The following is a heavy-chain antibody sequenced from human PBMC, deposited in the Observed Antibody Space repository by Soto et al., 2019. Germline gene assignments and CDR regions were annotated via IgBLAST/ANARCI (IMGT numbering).Heavy chain of an antibody. Sequence: LRLSCAASVFTFSNYPIHWVRQAPGKGLEWVAVISYDGSNKYYSDSVKGRFTISRDNSKNTLYLQMNSLRGEDTAVYYCARDRDSSSRPTYWFDPWGQGTLVTVSS. D-gene: IGHD6-13*01. J-gene: IGHJ5*02. CDR2: ISYDGSNK. CDR3: ARDRDSSSRPTYWFDP. V-gene: IGHV3-30-3*01. CDR1: VFTFSNYP.